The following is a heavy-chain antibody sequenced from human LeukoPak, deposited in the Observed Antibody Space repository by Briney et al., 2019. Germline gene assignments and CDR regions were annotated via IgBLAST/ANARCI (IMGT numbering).Heavy chain of an antibody. Sequence: GGSLRLSYAASGFTFSSHEMNWVRQAPGKGLEWISHITTSGSKTYYADSVKGRFTISRDNAKSSLYLQMNSLRAEDTAVYYCGRYLNYWGQGTLVTVSS. D-gene: IGHD3-10*01. J-gene: IGHJ4*02. CDR2: ITTSGSKT. CDR3: GRYLNY. CDR1: GFTFSSHE. V-gene: IGHV3-48*03.